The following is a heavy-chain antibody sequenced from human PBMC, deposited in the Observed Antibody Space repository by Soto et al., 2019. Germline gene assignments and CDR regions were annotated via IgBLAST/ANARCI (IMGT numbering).Heavy chain of an antibody. D-gene: IGHD5-18*01. CDR3: ATGSLQLGLAGGSTGMLVY. CDR1: GGSISSGGYS. CDR2: IYHSGST. V-gene: IGHV4-30-2*01. J-gene: IGHJ4*02. Sequence: SETLSLTCAVSGGSISSGGYSWSWIRQPPGKGLEWIGYIYHSGSTYYNPSLKSRVTISVDRSKNQFSLKLISVTAADTAVYYCATGSLQLGLAGGSTGMLVYWGQGILVAVSS.